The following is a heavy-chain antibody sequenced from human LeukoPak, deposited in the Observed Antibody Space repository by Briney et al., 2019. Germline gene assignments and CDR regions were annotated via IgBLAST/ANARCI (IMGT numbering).Heavy chain of an antibody. CDR1: GFTFSSYA. CDR2: ISGSSGST. V-gene: IGHV3-23*01. D-gene: IGHD4-17*01. CDR3: AKGPFYGNYFDY. Sequence: GGSLRLSCAASGFTFSSYAMSWVRQAPGKGLEWVSAISGSSGSTYYADSVKGRFTISRDNSKNTLYLQMNSLRTEDTAVYHCAKGPFYGNYFDYWGQGTLVTVSS. J-gene: IGHJ4*02.